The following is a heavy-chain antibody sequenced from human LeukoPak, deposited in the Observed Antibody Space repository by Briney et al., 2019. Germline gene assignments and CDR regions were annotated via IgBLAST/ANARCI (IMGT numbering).Heavy chain of an antibody. J-gene: IGHJ4*02. D-gene: IGHD4-17*01. V-gene: IGHV2-5*02. Sequence: SGPTLVKPTQTLTLTCTFSGFSLSTSEVGVGWIRQPPGKALEWLALIYWDDDKRYSPSLKSRLTITKDTSKNQVVLTMTNMDPVDTATYYCAHRRSRLRNPFPFDYWGQGTLVTVSS. CDR2: IYWDDDK. CDR3: AHRRSRLRNPFPFDY. CDR1: GFSLSTSEVG.